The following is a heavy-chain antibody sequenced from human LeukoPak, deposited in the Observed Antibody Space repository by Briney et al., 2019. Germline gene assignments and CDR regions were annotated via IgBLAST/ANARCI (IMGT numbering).Heavy chain of an antibody. CDR3: ATNGPVGAFDY. CDR1: GYTLTELS. V-gene: IGHV1-24*01. CDR2: FDPEDGET. J-gene: IGHJ4*02. Sequence: ASVKVSCKVSGYTLTELSMHWVRQAPGKGLEWMGGFDPEDGETIYAQRFQGRVTMTEDISTDTAYMELSSLRSEDAAVYYCATNGPVGAFDYWGQGTLVTVSS. D-gene: IGHD1-26*01.